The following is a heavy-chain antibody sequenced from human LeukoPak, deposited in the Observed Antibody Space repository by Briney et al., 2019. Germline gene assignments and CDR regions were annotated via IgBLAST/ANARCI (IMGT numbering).Heavy chain of an antibody. Sequence: SETLSLTCTVSGGSISSSSYYWGWIRQPPGKGLEWIGSIYYSGSTYYNPSLKSRVTISVDTSKNQFSLKLSSVTAADTAVYYCASLVVTPDSLGYFDYWGQGTLVTVSS. CDR1: GGSISSSSYY. D-gene: IGHD4-23*01. CDR2: IYYSGST. CDR3: ASLVVTPDSLGYFDY. V-gene: IGHV4-39*07. J-gene: IGHJ4*02.